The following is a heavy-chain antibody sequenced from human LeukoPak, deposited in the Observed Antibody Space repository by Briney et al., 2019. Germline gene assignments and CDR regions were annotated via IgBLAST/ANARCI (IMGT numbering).Heavy chain of an antibody. J-gene: IGHJ4*02. CDR3: ARRYDGSGYYYDY. V-gene: IGHV5-51*01. D-gene: IGHD3-22*01. Sequence: GESLKISCKSSGYSLIRYWIGWERQMPGKGLEWMGIIYPGDSDTRYSPSFQGQVTISADRPISTAYLQWSSLKASDTAMYFCARRYDGSGYYYDYWGQGTLVTVSS. CDR2: IYPGDSDT. CDR1: GYSLIRYW.